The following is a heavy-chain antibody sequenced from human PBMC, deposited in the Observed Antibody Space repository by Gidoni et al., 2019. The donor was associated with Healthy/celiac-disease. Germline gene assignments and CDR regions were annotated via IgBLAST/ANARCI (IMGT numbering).Heavy chain of an antibody. D-gene: IGHD2-21*02. Sequence: QVQLGQSGAEVKKPGASVKASCKASGYTFTGYYMHWVRQAPGQGLEWMGWINPNSGGTNYAQKFQGRVTMTRDTSISTAYMELSRLRSDDTAVYYCARDAGSYCGGDCYSRWFDPWGQGTLVTVSS. CDR2: INPNSGGT. CDR3: ARDAGSYCGGDCYSRWFDP. V-gene: IGHV1-2*02. J-gene: IGHJ5*02. CDR1: GYTFTGYY.